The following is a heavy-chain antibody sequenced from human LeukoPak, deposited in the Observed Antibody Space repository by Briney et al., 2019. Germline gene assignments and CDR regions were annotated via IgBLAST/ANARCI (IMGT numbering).Heavy chain of an antibody. CDR2: IYSDGSIT. D-gene: IGHD3-3*01. CDR1: GFTFSSYA. V-gene: IGHV3-74*01. J-gene: IGHJ5*02. Sequence: PGGSLRLSCAVSGFTFSSYAMSWVRQAPGKGLVWVSRIYSDGSITNYADSVKGRFTISRDNAKNTLYLQMNSLRPEDTAVYYCARESRSTIFGVVLNWFDPWGQGTLVTVSS. CDR3: ARESRSTIFGVVLNWFDP.